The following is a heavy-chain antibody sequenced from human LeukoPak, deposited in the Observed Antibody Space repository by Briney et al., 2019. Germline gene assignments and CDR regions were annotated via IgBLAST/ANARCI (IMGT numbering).Heavy chain of an antibody. V-gene: IGHV3-30-3*01. Sequence: GVLRLSCAASGFTFSSYAMRWVRQAPGKGLEWVAVISYDGSNKYYADSVKGRFTISRDNSKNTLYQQMNSLRAEDTAVYYCARPNNYYDSSGYYPEGHFQHWGQGTLVTVSS. CDR2: ISYDGSNK. CDR1: GFTFSSYA. J-gene: IGHJ1*01. D-gene: IGHD3-22*01. CDR3: ARPNNYYDSSGYYPEGHFQH.